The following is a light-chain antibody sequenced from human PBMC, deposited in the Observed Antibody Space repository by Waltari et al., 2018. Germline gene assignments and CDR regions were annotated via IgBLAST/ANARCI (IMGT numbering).Light chain of an antibody. J-gene: IGLJ2*01. Sequence: QSALTQPASVSGSPGQAIIFSCTGTGSDVGGYDYVSWYQQYPGKAPRLIIYDVYNRPSGVSNRFSGSKSDNTASLTISGLQAEDESVYYCSSYTSSGVVFGGGTKLTVL. CDR1: GSDVGGYDY. V-gene: IGLV2-14*01. CDR3: SSYTSSGVV. CDR2: DVY.